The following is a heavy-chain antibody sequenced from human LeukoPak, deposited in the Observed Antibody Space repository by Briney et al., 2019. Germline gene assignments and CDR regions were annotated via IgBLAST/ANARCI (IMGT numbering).Heavy chain of an antibody. Sequence: SVKVSCKASGGTFSSYTISWVRQAPGQGLEWMGRIIPILGIANYAQKFQGRVTITADKSTSTAYMELSSLRSEDTAVYYCAKEFYYGSGSYYPTFDYWGQGTLVTVSS. D-gene: IGHD3-10*01. CDR1: GGTFSSYT. CDR3: AKEFYYGSGSYYPTFDY. J-gene: IGHJ4*02. V-gene: IGHV1-69*04. CDR2: IIPILGIA.